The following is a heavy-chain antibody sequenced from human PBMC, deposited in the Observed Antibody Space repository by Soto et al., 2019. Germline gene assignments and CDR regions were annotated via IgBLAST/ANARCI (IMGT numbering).Heavy chain of an antibody. D-gene: IGHD6-19*01. CDR3: ARSVEGHFDY. V-gene: IGHV3-48*02. J-gene: IGHJ4*02. CDR2: ITSDTKTI. CDR1: GFTFSVYS. Sequence: EVQLVESGGDLVQRGGSLRLSCVASGFTFSVYSMNWVRQAPGKGLEWFSYITSDTKTIKYADSVKGRFTISRDNAKNSVYLQMKSLRDGDTAVYYCARSVEGHFDYWGQGTVVTVSS.